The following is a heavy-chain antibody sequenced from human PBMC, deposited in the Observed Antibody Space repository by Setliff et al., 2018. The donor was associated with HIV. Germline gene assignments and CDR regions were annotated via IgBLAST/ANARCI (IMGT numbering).Heavy chain of an antibody. J-gene: IGHJ6*02. CDR2: VYYSGIT. Sequence: SETLSLTCTVSGGSISGSSYFWSWIRQPPGKGLEWIGTVYYSGITYYTPSLKSQVTISVDTSKNQFSLKLNSVTAADTSVYYCARHLRTRATFHSYGVDVWGQGTTVTVS. CDR1: GGSISGSSYF. V-gene: IGHV4-39*01. CDR3: ARHLRTRATFHSYGVDV.